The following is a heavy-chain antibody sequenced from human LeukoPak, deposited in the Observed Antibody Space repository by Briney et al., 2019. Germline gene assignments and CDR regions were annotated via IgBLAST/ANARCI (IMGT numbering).Heavy chain of an antibody. CDR2: ISGSGGST. Sequence: PGGSLRLSCAASGFTFSSYAMSWVRQAPGRGLEWVSAISGSGGSTYYADSVKGRFTISRDNSKNTLYLQMNSLRAEDTAVYYCARGGAGSNNWFDPWGQGTLVTVSS. CDR1: GFTFSSYA. V-gene: IGHV3-23*01. CDR3: ARGGAGSNNWFDP. D-gene: IGHD6-19*01. J-gene: IGHJ5*02.